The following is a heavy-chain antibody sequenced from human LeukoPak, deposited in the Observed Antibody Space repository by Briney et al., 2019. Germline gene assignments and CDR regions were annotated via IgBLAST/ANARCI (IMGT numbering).Heavy chain of an antibody. Sequence: GGSLRLFCAASGFTFRSHWMSWVRQAPGKGLEWVANINQDGSETHYVDSVKGRSTISRDNAWNSLYLQMNSLRAEDTAMYYCARDHVAPGIYFDYWGQGTLVTVSS. V-gene: IGHV3-7*01. CDR2: INQDGSET. CDR3: ARDHVAPGIYFDY. J-gene: IGHJ4*02. CDR1: GFTFRSHW. D-gene: IGHD6-13*01.